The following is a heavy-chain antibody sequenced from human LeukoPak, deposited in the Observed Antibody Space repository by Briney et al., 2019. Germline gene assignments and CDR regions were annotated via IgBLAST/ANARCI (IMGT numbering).Heavy chain of an antibody. Sequence: PGGSLRLSCAASGFTFSSYGMHWVRQAPGKGLEWVAVIWYDGSNKYYVDSVKGRFTISRDNSKNTLYLQMNSLRAEDTAVYYCARGVYGSGTYHDFDIWGQGTMVTVSS. D-gene: IGHD3-10*01. CDR1: GFTFSSYG. J-gene: IGHJ3*02. V-gene: IGHV3-33*01. CDR2: IWYDGSNK. CDR3: ARGVYGSGTYHDFDI.